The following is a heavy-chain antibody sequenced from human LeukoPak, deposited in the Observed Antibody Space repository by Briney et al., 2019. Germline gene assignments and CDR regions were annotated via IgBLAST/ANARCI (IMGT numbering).Heavy chain of an antibody. Sequence: GESLKISCKGSGYSFTSYWIGWVRQMPGKGLEWMGIIYPGDSDTRYSPSFQGQVTISADKSISTAYLQWSSLKASDTAMYYCARLSREGYNHGPYFDYWGQGTLVTVSS. V-gene: IGHV5-51*01. CDR1: GYSFTSYW. CDR3: ARLSREGYNHGPYFDY. CDR2: IYPGDSDT. D-gene: IGHD5-24*01. J-gene: IGHJ4*02.